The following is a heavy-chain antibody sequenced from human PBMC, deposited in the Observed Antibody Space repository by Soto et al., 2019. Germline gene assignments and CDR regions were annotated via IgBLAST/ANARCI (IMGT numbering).Heavy chain of an antibody. CDR2: IYYSGST. CDR3: ARVQSVITIFGVVPNWFDP. Sequence: PSETLSLTCTVSGGSISSGDYYWGWIRQPPGKGLEWIGYIYYSGSTYYNPSLKSRVTISVDTSKNQFSLKLSSVTAADTAVYYWARVQSVITIFGVVPNWFDPWGQGTLVTVSS. D-gene: IGHD3-3*01. J-gene: IGHJ5*02. V-gene: IGHV4-30-4*01. CDR1: GGSISSGDYY.